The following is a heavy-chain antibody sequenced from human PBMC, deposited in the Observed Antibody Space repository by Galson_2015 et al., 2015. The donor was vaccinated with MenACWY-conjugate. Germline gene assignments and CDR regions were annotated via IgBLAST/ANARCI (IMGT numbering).Heavy chain of an antibody. Sequence: SLRLSCAASGFPLSGYWMAWVRQAPGKGLEWVANIKQDGSEAYYVDSVKGRFTISRDNAKNSLYLEMNSPRAEDTAVYYCARDHPSTYGIAWDLFELWGQGTMVTVSS. CDR2: IKQDGSEA. D-gene: IGHD4-17*01. V-gene: IGHV3-7*03. J-gene: IGHJ3*01. CDR3: ARDHPSTYGIAWDLFEL. CDR1: GFPLSGYW.